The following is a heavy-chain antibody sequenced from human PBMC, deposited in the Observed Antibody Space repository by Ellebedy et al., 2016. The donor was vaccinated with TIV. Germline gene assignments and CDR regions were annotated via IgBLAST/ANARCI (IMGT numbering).Heavy chain of an antibody. CDR1: GYTFTGYY. V-gene: IGHV1-2*02. CDR2: INPNSGGT. D-gene: IGHD3-22*01. CDR3: ARKGYYDSSGYPELDY. Sequence: AASVKVSCKASGYTFTGYYMHWVRQAPGQGLEWMGWINPNSGGTNYAQKLQGRVTMTTDTSTSTAYMELRSLRSDDTAVYYCARKGYYDSSGYPELDYWGQGTLVTVSS. J-gene: IGHJ4*02.